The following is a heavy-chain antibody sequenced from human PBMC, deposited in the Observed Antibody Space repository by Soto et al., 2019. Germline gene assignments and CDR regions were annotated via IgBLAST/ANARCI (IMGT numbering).Heavy chain of an antibody. Sequence: GSLRLSCAASGFTFSDYYMSWIRQAPGKGLEWVSYISPSSSYTNYAVSVKGRFTISRDNAKNSVYLQMNSLRAEDTAVYYCARNHIAASGTSAYDIWGQGTMVTGSS. V-gene: IGHV3-11*06. CDR1: GFTFSDYY. J-gene: IGHJ3*02. D-gene: IGHD6-13*01. CDR3: ARNHIAASGTSAYDI. CDR2: ISPSSSYT.